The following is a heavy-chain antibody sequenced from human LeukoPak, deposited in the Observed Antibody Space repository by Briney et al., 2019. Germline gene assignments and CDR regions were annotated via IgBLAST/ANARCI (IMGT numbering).Heavy chain of an antibody. CDR3: ARRYLSSGWYGY. CDR2: INHSGST. CDR1: GGSFSGYY. J-gene: IGHJ4*02. D-gene: IGHD6-19*01. V-gene: IGHV4-34*01. Sequence: SENLSLTCAVYGGSFSGYYWSWIRQPPGKGLEWIGEINHSGSTNYNPSLKSRVTISVDTSKNQFSLKLSSVTAADTAVYYCARRYLSSGWYGYWGQGTLVTVSS.